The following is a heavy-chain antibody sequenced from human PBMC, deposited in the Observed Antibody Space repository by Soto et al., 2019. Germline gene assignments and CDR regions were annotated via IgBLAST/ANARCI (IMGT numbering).Heavy chain of an antibody. V-gene: IGHV3-23*01. Sequence: GGSLRLSCAASGFTFSSYAMSWVRQAPGKGLEWVSAISGSGGSTYYADSVKGRFTISRDNSKNTLYLQMNSLRAEDTAVYYCAKDLGGWSETYYDFWSGKTIFDYWGQGTLVTVPS. CDR3: AKDLGGWSETYYDFWSGKTIFDY. D-gene: IGHD3-3*01. CDR2: ISGSGGST. J-gene: IGHJ4*02. CDR1: GFTFSSYA.